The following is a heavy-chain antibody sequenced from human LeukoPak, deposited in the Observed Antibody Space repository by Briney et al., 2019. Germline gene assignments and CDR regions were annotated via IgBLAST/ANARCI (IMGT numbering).Heavy chain of an antibody. Sequence: ASVKVSCKASGYTFTSYYMHWVRQAPGQGLEWMGIINPSGGSTSYEQKFQGRVTMTRDMSTSTVYMELSSLRSEDTAVYYCARLGKLRITIFGVVTEDAFDIWGQGTMVTVSS. CDR3: ARLGKLRITIFGVVTEDAFDI. D-gene: IGHD3-3*01. CDR1: GYTFTSYY. CDR2: INPSGGST. J-gene: IGHJ3*02. V-gene: IGHV1-46*01.